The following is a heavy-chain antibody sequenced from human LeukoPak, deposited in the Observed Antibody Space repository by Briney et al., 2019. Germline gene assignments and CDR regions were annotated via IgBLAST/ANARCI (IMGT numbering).Heavy chain of an antibody. CDR1: GFTLGDYD. J-gene: IGHJ4*02. Sequence: GRSLTLSCAASGFTLGDYDIHWVRQAPGKGPEWVSSISSNSDTIAYAEPVKGRFTVSRDNTINSLYLQMDSLRVEDTALYYCLTSSFDHWGQGTLVTVSS. CDR3: LTSSFDH. V-gene: IGHV3-9*01. CDR2: ISSNSDTI.